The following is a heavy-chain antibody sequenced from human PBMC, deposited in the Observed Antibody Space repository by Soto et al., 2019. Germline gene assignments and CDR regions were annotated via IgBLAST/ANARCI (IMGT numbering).Heavy chain of an antibody. CDR2: IHYSGKP. D-gene: IGHD3-10*01. V-gene: IGHV4-39*01. Sequence: QLQLQESGPGLVKPSETLSLTCTVSSGPFSSGNYYWGWVRQPPGKGLEWIAAIHYSGKPSYNSSLKSRVTISVDTSKQQFSLKLDSVTAADTAVYYCARLHTARFGDDTFDTWGQGTMVTVSS. J-gene: IGHJ3*02. CDR3: ARLHTARFGDDTFDT. CDR1: SGPFSSGNYY.